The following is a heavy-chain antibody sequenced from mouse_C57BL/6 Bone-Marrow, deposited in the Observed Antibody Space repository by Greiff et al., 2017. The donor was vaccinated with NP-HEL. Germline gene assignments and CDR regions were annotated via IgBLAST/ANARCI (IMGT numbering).Heavy chain of an antibody. CDR3: ARHEGSSYPWFAY. V-gene: IGHV1-62-2*01. CDR2: FYPGSGSI. D-gene: IGHD1-1*01. J-gene: IGHJ3*01. CDR1: GYTFTEYT. Sequence: VQLVESGAELVKPVSSVQLSFKPSGYTFTEYTIHWVKQRSGQGLEWIGWFYPGSGSIQYNEKFKDKATLTADKSSSTVYMELSRLTSEDSAVYFCARHEGSSYPWFAYWGQGTLVTVSA.